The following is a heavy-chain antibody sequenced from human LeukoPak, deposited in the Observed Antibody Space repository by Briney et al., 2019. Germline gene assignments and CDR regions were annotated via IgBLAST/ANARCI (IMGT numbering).Heavy chain of an antibody. D-gene: IGHD3-22*01. CDR1: GASISSYY. CDR3: ARLETYDSTLDY. J-gene: IGHJ4*02. Sequence: SETLSLTCTVSGASISSYYWSWIRQPAGKGLEWIGNIYYSGSTYYNPSLKSRVTISVDTSKNQFSLWLSSVTAADTAVYYCARLETYDSTLDYWGQGTLVTVSS. CDR2: IYYSGST. V-gene: IGHV4-59*04.